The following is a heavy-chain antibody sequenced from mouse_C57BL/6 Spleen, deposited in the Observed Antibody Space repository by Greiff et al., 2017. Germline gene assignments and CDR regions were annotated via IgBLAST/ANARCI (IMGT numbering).Heavy chain of an antibody. CDR1: GYTFTSYW. CDR2: IHPNSGST. Sequence: QVQLKQPGAELVKPGASVKLSCKASGYTFTSYWMHWVKQRPGQGLEWIGMIHPNSGSTNYNEKFKSKATLTVDKSSSTAYMQLSSLTSEDSAVYYCAAGDYYGSSYPFAYWGQGTLVTVSA. CDR3: AAGDYYGSSYPFAY. V-gene: IGHV1-64*01. D-gene: IGHD1-1*01. J-gene: IGHJ3*01.